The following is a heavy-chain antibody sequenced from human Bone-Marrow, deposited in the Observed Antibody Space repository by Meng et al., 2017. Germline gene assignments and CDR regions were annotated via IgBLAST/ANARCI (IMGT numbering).Heavy chain of an antibody. Sequence: ASVKVSCKASGHTFTSYDINWVRQATGQGLEWMGWMNPNSGNTGYAQKFQGRVTITRNTSISTAYMELSSLRSEDTAVYCCARGSSRYFDWLLYSPGAFDIWGQGTMVTVSS. J-gene: IGHJ3*02. D-gene: IGHD3-9*01. CDR1: GHTFTSYD. CDR2: MNPNSGNT. V-gene: IGHV1-8*03. CDR3: ARGSSRYFDWLLYSPGAFDI.